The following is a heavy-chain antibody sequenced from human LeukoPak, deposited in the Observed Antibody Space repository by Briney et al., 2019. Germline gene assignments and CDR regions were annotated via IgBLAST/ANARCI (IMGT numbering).Heavy chain of an antibody. V-gene: IGHV4-39*07. J-gene: IGHJ6*02. D-gene: IGHD6-19*01. CDR3: VRGSGWSNYYFYYGMDV. CDR1: GGSISSSSYY. CDR2: IYYSGST. Sequence: KSSETLSLTCTVSGGSISSSSYYWGWIRQPPGKGLEWIGSIYYSGSTYYNPSLKSRVTISIDTSKNQFSLNLTSVTAADTAVYYCVRGSGWSNYYFYYGMDVWGQGTTVTVSS.